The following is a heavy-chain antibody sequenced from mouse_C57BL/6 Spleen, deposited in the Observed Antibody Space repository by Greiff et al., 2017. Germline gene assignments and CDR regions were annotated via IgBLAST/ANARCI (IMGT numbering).Heavy chain of an antibody. V-gene: IGHV14-4*01. CDR1: GFNIKDDY. J-gene: IGHJ3*01. CDR2: IDPENGDT. D-gene: IGHD4-1*01. CDR3: TTWDPAWFAY. Sequence: VQLKESGAELVRPGASVQLSCTASGFNIKDDYMHWVKQRPEQGLEWIGWIDPENGDTEYASKFQGKATITADTSSNTAYLQLSSLTSEDTAVYYCTTWDPAWFAYWGQGTLVTVSA.